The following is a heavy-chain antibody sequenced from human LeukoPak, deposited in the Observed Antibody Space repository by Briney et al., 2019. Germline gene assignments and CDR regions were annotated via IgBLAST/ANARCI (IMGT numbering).Heavy chain of an antibody. CDR3: ARRNSGPYYDILTGYYKGLRGWFGP. CDR1: GGSVSSSSYY. D-gene: IGHD3-9*01. CDR2: IYYSGST. Sequence: SETLSLTCTVSGGSVSSSSYYWGWIRQPPGKGLEWIGSIYYSGSTYYNPSLKSRVTISVDTSKNQFSLKLSSVTAADTAVYYCARRNSGPYYDILTGYYKGLRGWFGPWGQGTLVTVSS. J-gene: IGHJ5*02. V-gene: IGHV4-39*01.